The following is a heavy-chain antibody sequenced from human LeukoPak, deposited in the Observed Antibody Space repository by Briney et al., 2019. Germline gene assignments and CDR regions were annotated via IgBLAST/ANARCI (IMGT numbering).Heavy chain of an antibody. J-gene: IGHJ6*02. Sequence: GASVKVSCKASGYTFTSYGITWVRQAPGQGLEWMGWISAYNGNTNYAQKLQGRVTMTTDTSTNTAYMELRSRRSDDTAVYYCARDRYEWKLAGSGMEVWGQGTTVTVSS. CDR1: GYTFTSYG. D-gene: IGHD1-26*01. CDR3: ARDRYEWKLAGSGMEV. V-gene: IGHV1-18*01. CDR2: ISAYNGNT.